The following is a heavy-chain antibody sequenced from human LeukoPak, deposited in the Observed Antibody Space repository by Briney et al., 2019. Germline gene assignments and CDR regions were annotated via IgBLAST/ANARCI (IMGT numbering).Heavy chain of an antibody. V-gene: IGHV6-1*01. Sequence: SQTLSLTCAISGDSISSNSAAWNWIRLSPSRGLEWLGRTLYRSKWLNDYAPSVKGRITINPGTSKNQFSLQLKSVTPEDTALYYCTRGPDDLLHGRAFDFWGQGTMVTVSS. CDR2: TLYRSKWLN. J-gene: IGHJ3*01. CDR3: TRGPDDLLHGRAFDF. CDR1: GDSISSNSAA. D-gene: IGHD3-3*01.